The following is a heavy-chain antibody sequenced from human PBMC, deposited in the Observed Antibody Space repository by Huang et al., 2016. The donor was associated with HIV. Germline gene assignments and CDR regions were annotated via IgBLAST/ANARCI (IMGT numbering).Heavy chain of an antibody. CDR2: GKDSGAT. Sequence: QMQLQQRGAGLLKPSETLSLTCGVSGGSFTGNYLTWIRQAPGKGLEWIGEGKDSGATNYNPSLNGRVTISLDKSNRELSLNLRSVTAADTAVYYCARQWTILEWLLGLDVWGQGTTVIVSS. D-gene: IGHD3-3*01. J-gene: IGHJ6*02. CDR1: GGSFTGNY. CDR3: ARQWTILEWLLGLDV. V-gene: IGHV4-34*02.